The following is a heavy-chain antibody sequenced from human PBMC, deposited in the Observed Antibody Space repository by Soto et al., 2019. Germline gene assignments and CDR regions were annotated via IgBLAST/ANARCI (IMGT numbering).Heavy chain of an antibody. D-gene: IGHD3-16*01. V-gene: IGHV3-30*19. J-gene: IGHJ1*01. CDR2: TSYDGSGK. CDR3: ARWGTTGGLDV. CDR1: GFTFRSYV. Sequence: QVELVESGGGVVQPGTSLRLSCVGSGFTFRSYVIHWVRQAPGKGLEWVALTSYDGSGKYYGDSVRGRFTISRDSSRNTVDLQMDSLRLEDTALYYCARWGTTGGLDVWGQGTLVSVSS.